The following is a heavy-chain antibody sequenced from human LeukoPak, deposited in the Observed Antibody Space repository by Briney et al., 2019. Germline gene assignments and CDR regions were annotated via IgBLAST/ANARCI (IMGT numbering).Heavy chain of an antibody. D-gene: IGHD3-16*01. J-gene: IGHJ4*02. CDR2: IKQDGSEK. V-gene: IGHV3-7*01. CDR1: GFTFSSYW. CDR3: ARDNDSRDPPHFDY. Sequence: PGGSLRLSCAASGFTFSSYWMNWVRQAPGKGLEWVANIKQDGSEKYYVDSVKGRFIISRDNAKNSLYLQMNTLRAEDTAVYYCARDNDSRDPPHFDYWGQGTLVTVSS.